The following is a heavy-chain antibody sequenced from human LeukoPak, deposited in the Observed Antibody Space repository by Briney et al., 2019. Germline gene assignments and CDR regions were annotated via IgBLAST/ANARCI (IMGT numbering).Heavy chain of an antibody. CDR2: INRSGGST. CDR3: ARASRHEDCGGDCYSTAY. J-gene: IGHJ4*02. V-gene: IGHV1-46*01. Sequence: ASVKVSCKASGYTFTSYYMHWVRQAPGQGLEWMGIINRSGGSTSYAQKFQGRVTMTRDTSTSTVYMELSSLRSEDTAVYYCARASRHEDCGGDCYSTAYWGQGTLVTVSS. D-gene: IGHD2-21*02. CDR1: GYTFTSYY.